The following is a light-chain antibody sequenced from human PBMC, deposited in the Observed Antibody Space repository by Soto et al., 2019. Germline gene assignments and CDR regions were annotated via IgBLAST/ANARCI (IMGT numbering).Light chain of an antibody. CDR2: DVS. CDR3: CSYAGAFTYV. J-gene: IGLJ1*01. CDR1: SSDVGGYSY. V-gene: IGLV2-11*01. Sequence: QSALTQPRSVSGSPGHSVTISCTGTSSDVGGYSYVSWYQQHPGQAPKLLISDVSKRHSGVPDRFSGSKFGNTASLTISGLQAEDEADYYCCSYAGAFTYVFGSGTKLTV.